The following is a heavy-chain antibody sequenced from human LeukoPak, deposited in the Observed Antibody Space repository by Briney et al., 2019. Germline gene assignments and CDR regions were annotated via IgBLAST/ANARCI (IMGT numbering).Heavy chain of an antibody. CDR1: GGSFSGYY. V-gene: IGHV4-34*01. J-gene: IGHJ5*02. CDR2: INHSGST. CDR3: ARGGDWFDP. D-gene: IGHD3-16*01. Sequence: PSETLSLTCAVYGGSFSGYYWSWIRQPPGKGLEWIGEINHSGSTNYNPSLKSRVTISVDTSKYQFSLKLSSVTAADTAVYYCARGGDWFDPWGQGTLVTVSS.